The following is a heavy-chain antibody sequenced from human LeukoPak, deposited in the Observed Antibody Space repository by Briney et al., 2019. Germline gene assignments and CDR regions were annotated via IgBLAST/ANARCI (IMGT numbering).Heavy chain of an antibody. CDR3: AKSGKARIAVAGADY. CDR2: IASGRGTT. D-gene: IGHD6-19*01. Sequence: GGSLRLSCAASGFTFSSYAMTWARQAPGKGLEWVSAIASGRGTTYYADSVKGRFTISRDNSKNTLYLQMNSLRAEDTAVYYCAKSGKARIAVAGADYWGQGTPVTVSS. J-gene: IGHJ4*02. V-gene: IGHV3-23*01. CDR1: GFTFSSYA.